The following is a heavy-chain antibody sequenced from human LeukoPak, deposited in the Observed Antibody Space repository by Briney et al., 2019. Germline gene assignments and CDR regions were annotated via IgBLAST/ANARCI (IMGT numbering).Heavy chain of an antibody. CDR1: GYTFTSYG. V-gene: IGHV1-18*04. CDR2: ISAYNGNT. Sequence: ASVTVSFKASGYTFTSYGFSWVRQAPGQGLEGMGWISAYNGNTNYAQRLQGRVTITTDTSTSTAYMELRSLRSDDTAVYYCARRSGVWFDPWGQGTLVTVSS. J-gene: IGHJ5*02. CDR3: ARRSGVWFDP.